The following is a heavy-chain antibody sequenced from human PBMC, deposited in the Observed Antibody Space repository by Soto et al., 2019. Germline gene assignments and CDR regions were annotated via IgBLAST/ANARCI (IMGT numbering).Heavy chain of an antibody. CDR1: GFTFSDYY. CDR2: ISSSGSTI. V-gene: IGHV3-11*01. D-gene: IGHD5-12*01. Sequence: GGSLRLSCAASGFTFSDYYMSWIRQAPGKGLEWVSYISSSGSTIYYADSVKGRFTISRDNAKNSLYLQMNSLRAEDTAVYYCARAASSGYDPYYFDYLGQGTLVTVSS. CDR3: ARAASSGYDPYYFDY. J-gene: IGHJ4*02.